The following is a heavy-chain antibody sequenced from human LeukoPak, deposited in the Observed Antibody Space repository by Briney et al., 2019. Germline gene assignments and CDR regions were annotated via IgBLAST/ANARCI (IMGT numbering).Heavy chain of an antibody. CDR3: ARGWESSSWLYYFDY. V-gene: IGHV4-31*03. CDR2: IYYSGST. D-gene: IGHD6-13*01. J-gene: IGHJ4*02. CDR1: GCSISNCCNY. Sequence: SETLSLTCPVSGCSISNCCNYWGWIPQHPGKGLECIRNIYYSGSTYYNPSLKSRVTISVDTSKNQFSLKLSSVTAADTAVYYCARGWESSSWLYYFDYWGQGTLVTVSS.